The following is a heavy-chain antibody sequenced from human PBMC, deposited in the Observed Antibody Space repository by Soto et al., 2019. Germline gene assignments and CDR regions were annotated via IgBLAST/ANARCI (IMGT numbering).Heavy chain of an antibody. J-gene: IGHJ4*02. V-gene: IGHV3-7*03. Sequence: EVQLVESGGGLVQPGGSLRLSCAASGFTFSSYWMSWVRQAPGKGLEWVANIKQDGSEKYYVDSVKGRFTISRDNAKNSLYLQMNSLRAEDTAVYYCARTRIKGYRYGFDYWGQGTLVTVSS. CDR3: ARTRIKGYRYGFDY. D-gene: IGHD5-18*01. CDR2: IKQDGSEK. CDR1: GFTFSSYW.